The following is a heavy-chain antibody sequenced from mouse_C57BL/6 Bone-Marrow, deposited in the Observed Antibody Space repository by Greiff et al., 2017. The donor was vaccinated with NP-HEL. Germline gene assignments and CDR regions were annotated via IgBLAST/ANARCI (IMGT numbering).Heavy chain of an antibody. J-gene: IGHJ2*01. CDR2: IDPNSGGT. CDR3: ARLGITTVVADY. V-gene: IGHV1-62-3*01. D-gene: IGHD1-1*01. CDR1: GYTFTSYW. Sequence: QVQLKQPGAELVKPGASVKLSCKASGYTFTSYWMHWVKQRPGRGLEWIGRIDPNSGGTKYNEKFKGKATLTADTSSSTAYMQLSSLTSEDSAVYYCARLGITTVVADYWGQGTTLTVSS.